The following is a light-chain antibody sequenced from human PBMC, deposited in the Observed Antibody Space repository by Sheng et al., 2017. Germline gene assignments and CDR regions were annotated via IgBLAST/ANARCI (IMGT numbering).Light chain of an antibody. CDR1: QGIRNY. CDR3: LQHDSYPLT. Sequence: DIQMTQSPSAMSASVGDRVTITCRASQGIRNYLVWFQQKSGKVPKRLIYAASSLQSGVPSRFSGSGSGTDFTLTISSLQPEDSATYYCLQHDSYPLTFGEGPRWRSN. CDR2: AAS. J-gene: IGKJ4*01. V-gene: IGKV1-17*03.